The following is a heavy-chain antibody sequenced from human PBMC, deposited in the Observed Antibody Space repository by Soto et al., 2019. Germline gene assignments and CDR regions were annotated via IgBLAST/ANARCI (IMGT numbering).Heavy chain of an antibody. CDR2: MYYSVST. V-gene: IGHV4-39*01. D-gene: IGHD3-10*01. J-gene: IGHJ4*02. CDR1: GGSISSSSYY. CDR3: ARWYGSEVFHY. Sequence: QLQLQESGPGLVKPSETLSLTCTVSGGSISSSSYYWGWIRQPPGKRLEWIGGMYYSVSTYFNPSLKSRVTLSVDTSKNQFSLKLRSVTAADTAVYYCARWYGSEVFHYWGQGTLVTVSS.